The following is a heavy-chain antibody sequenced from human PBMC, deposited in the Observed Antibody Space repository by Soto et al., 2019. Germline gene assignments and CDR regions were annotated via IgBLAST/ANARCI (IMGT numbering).Heavy chain of an antibody. D-gene: IGHD5-12*01. CDR2: ISAYNGNT. CDR3: ARDRPGAGYSGYDLDYYYGMDV. J-gene: IGHJ6*02. CDR1: GYTFTSYG. Sequence: ASVKVSCKASGYTFTSYGISWVRQAPGQGLEWMGWISAYNGNTNYAQKLQGRVTMTTDTSTSTAYMELRSLRSDDTAVYYCARDRPGAGYSGYDLDYYYGMDVCGQRTTVTVSS. V-gene: IGHV1-18*04.